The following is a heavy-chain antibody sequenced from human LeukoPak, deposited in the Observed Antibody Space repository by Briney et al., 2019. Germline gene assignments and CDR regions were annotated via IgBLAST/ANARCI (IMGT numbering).Heavy chain of an antibody. J-gene: IGHJ4*02. V-gene: IGHV4-59*12. CDR1: GGSISSYY. CDR3: ARVNLLWFGELYY. Sequence: PSETLSLTCIVSGGSISSYYWSWIRQPPGKGLEWIGYIYYSGSTNYNPSLKSRVTISVDTSKNQFSLKLSSVTAADTAMYYCARVNLLWFGELYYWGQGTLVTVSS. D-gene: IGHD3-10*01. CDR2: IYYSGST.